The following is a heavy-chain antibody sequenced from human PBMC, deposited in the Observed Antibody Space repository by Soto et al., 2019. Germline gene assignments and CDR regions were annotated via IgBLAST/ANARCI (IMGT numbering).Heavy chain of an antibody. CDR1: GGTFSSYA. V-gene: IGHV1-69*01. J-gene: IGHJ6*02. Sequence: QVQRVQSGAEVKKPGSSGKVSCKASGGTFSSYAISWVRQAPGQGLEWMGGIIPIFGTANYAQKFQGRVTITADESTSTAYMELSSLRSEDTAVYYCARERVVVAATYYYYYGMDVWGQGTTVTVSS. CDR2: IIPIFGTA. CDR3: ARERVVVAATYYYYYGMDV. D-gene: IGHD2-15*01.